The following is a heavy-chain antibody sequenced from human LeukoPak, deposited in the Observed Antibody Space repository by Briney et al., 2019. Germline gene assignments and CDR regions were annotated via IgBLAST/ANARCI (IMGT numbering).Heavy chain of an antibody. CDR1: GDSISSYY. Sequence: SETLSLTCTISGDSISSYYWSWIRQPPGKGLEYIGYIYYSGSTNYNPSLKSRVTISVDTSKNQFSLRLSSVTAADTAVYFCARDGSYYFDYWGQGTLVTVSS. V-gene: IGHV4-59*01. CDR2: IYYSGST. CDR3: ARDGSYYFDY. D-gene: IGHD1-26*01. J-gene: IGHJ4*02.